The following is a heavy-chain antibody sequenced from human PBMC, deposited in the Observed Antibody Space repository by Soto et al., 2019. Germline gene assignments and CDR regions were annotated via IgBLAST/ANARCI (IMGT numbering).Heavy chain of an antibody. CDR2: TRHDGSNT. CDR1: GFTFSGYG. Sequence: QAQLVESGGGVVQPGRSLRLSCAASGFTFSGYGMHWVRQAPGKGLEWVAVTRHDGSNTYYADSVRGRFTISRDNSNKMLYLQMNSLRAEDTAVYYCARDGVGTTTYFGYFDYWGQGTLVTVSS. V-gene: IGHV3-33*01. J-gene: IGHJ4*02. D-gene: IGHD1-26*01. CDR3: ARDGVGTTTYFGYFDY.